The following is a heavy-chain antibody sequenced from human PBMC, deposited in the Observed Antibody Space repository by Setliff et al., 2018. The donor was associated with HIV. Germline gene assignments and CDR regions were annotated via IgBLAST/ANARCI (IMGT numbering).Heavy chain of an antibody. Sequence: GGSLRLSCAASTFSVSEYAMSWVRPAPGKGLEWVSAVSNTGRRTFYADSVKGRFTISKDNFENVVYLQMNSLRVDDTAVYYCVKDAYSTGKPGISWGQGTQVTVSS. CDR1: TFSVSEYA. D-gene: IGHD2-8*02. J-gene: IGHJ4*02. CDR2: VSNTGRRT. CDR3: VKDAYSTGKPGIS. V-gene: IGHV3-23*05.